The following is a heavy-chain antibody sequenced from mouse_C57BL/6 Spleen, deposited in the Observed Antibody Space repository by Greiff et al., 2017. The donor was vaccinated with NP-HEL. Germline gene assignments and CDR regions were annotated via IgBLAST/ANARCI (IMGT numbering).Heavy chain of an antibody. D-gene: IGHD2-2*01. CDR1: GYTFTSYW. J-gene: IGHJ4*01. CDR2: IDPSDSYT. Sequence: QVQLQQPGAELVKPGASVKLSCKASGYTFTSYWMQWVKQRPGQGLEWIGEIDPSDSYTNYNQKFKGKATLTVDTSSSTAYMQLSSLTSEDSAVYYCARGGVTTREVMDYWGQGTSVTVSS. CDR3: ARGGVTTREVMDY. V-gene: IGHV1-50*01.